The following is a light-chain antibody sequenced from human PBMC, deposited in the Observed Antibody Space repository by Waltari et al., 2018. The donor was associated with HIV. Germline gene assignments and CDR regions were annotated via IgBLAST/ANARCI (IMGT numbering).Light chain of an antibody. J-gene: IGLJ1*01. CDR2: EVN. CDR1: RNDVGGYDY. CDR3: SSYTRSRGQV. V-gene: IGLV2-14*01. Sequence: QSALTQPASVSGSPGQSITISCTGPRNDVGGYDYVAWYQQHPGKAPKLTIYEVNRRDSGVSKRFYGSESGYMASLTIAGLQPDDEAEYFCSSYTRSRGQVFGTGTTVTVL.